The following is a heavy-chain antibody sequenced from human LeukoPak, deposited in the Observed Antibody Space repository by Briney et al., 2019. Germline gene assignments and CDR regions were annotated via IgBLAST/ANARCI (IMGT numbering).Heavy chain of an antibody. CDR3: ARGHNWNDMFDH. V-gene: IGHV4-4*07. CDR1: GGSISHYY. Sequence: SETLSLTCTVSGGSISHYYWTWIRQPAGKGLEWIGRIYSRGGSSYNPSLKSRVSISVDTSKNQFSLNLTSVTAADTAVYFCARGHNWNDMFDHWGQGTLVTVSS. CDR2: IYSRGGS. D-gene: IGHD1-1*01. J-gene: IGHJ5*02.